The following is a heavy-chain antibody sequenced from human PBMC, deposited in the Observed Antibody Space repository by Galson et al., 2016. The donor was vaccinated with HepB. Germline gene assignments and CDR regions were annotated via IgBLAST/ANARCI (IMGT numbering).Heavy chain of an antibody. CDR2: ISYDGSHK. CDR1: GFTFSSYA. CDR3: AKAIAPRLLVPQGFDY. J-gene: IGHJ4*02. D-gene: IGHD6-6*01. V-gene: IGHV3-30*18. Sequence: SLRLSCAASGFTFSSYAMHWVRQAPGKGLEWVAVISYDGSHKYYAASVKGRFTISRDNSKNTLYLHMNNLRGEDTAVYYCAKAIAPRLLVPQGFDYWGQGSLVTVSS.